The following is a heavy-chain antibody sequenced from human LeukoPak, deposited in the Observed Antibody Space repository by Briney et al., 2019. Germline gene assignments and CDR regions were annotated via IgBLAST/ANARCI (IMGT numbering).Heavy chain of an antibody. CDR3: ARDRHVWEQFDY. CDR2: VNPSGGST. D-gene: IGHD1-26*01. Sequence: ASVKVSCKASGYTFTSYYMHWVRQAPGQGLEWMGIVNPSGGSTSYAQKFQGRVTMTRDTSTSTVYMELSSLRSEDTAVYYCARDRHVWEQFDYWGQGTLVTVSS. CDR1: GYTFTSYY. J-gene: IGHJ4*02. V-gene: IGHV1-46*01.